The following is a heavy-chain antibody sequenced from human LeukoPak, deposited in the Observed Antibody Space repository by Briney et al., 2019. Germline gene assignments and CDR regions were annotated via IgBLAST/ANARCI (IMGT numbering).Heavy chain of an antibody. V-gene: IGHV3-30*18. D-gene: IGHD6-13*01. CDR2: ISYDGSYK. CDR1: EFTFSTYG. Sequence: GGSLRLSCAASEFTFSTYGMHWVRQAPGKGLEWVAVISYDGSYKFYADSVKGRFTISRDNSKSTLYLQMNGLRAEDTAVYYCAKDRYSGLNTIDYWGQGTLVTVSS. J-gene: IGHJ4*02. CDR3: AKDRYSGLNTIDY.